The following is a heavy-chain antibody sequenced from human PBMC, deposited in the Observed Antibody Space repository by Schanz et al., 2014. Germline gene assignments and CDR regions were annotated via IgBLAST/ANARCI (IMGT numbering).Heavy chain of an antibody. V-gene: IGHV3-15*01. CDR1: GFTFTNYA. J-gene: IGHJ5*02. CDR2: IKRKTDGETT. Sequence: EVQLVESGGGLVKPGGSLRLSCVASGFTFTNYAMSWVRQAPGKGLEWLCRIKRKTDGETTDYSAPVIGRFSIARDDSQSTLYLAMNSLKIEVTAVYYCATAGSPVPKAVVSSSCHLWGQGTLVTVSP. CDR3: ATAGSPVPKAVVSSSCHL. D-gene: IGHD3-22*01.